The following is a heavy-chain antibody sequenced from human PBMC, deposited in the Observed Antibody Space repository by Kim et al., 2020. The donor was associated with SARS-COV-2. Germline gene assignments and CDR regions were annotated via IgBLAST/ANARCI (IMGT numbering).Heavy chain of an antibody. D-gene: IGHD3-22*01. CDR3: ARGIRAYDSSGYSY. V-gene: IGHV1-8*01. Sequence: AQKFQGRVTMTRNTSISTAYMELSSLRSEDTAVYYCARGIRAYDSSGYSYWGQGTLVTVSS. J-gene: IGHJ4*02.